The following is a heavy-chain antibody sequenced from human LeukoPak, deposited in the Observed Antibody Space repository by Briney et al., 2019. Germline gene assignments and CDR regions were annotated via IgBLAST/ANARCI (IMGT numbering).Heavy chain of an antibody. V-gene: IGHV1-46*01. Sequence: GASVKVSCKASGYTFTGYYMHWVRQAPGQGLEWMGIINPSGGSTSYAQKFQGRVTMTRDTSTSTVYMELSSLRSEDTAVYYCARDSGDCPFDYWGQGTLVTVSS. CDR2: INPSGGST. D-gene: IGHD2-21*02. CDR3: ARDSGDCPFDY. J-gene: IGHJ4*02. CDR1: GYTFTGYY.